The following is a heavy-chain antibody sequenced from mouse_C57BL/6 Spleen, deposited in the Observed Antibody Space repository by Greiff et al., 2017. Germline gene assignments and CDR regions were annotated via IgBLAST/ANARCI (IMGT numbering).Heavy chain of an antibody. CDR2: IDPKTGGT. CDR3: ARWSYGSSYCDY. CDR1: GYTFTDYE. J-gene: IGHJ2*01. V-gene: IGHV1-15*01. Sequence: VQLQQSGAELVRPGASVTLSCKASGYTFTDYEMHWVKQTPVHGLEWIGVIDPKTGGTAYNQKFKGKAILTADKSSSTAYMELRSLTSEDSAVYYCARWSYGSSYCDYWGQGTTLTVSS. D-gene: IGHD1-1*01.